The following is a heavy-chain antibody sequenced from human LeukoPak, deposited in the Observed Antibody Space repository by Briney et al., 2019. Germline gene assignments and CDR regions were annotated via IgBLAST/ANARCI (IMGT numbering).Heavy chain of an antibody. CDR1: GFTFSSYG. V-gene: IGHV3-33*01. D-gene: IGHD6-19*01. J-gene: IGHJ4*02. Sequence: GGSLRLSCAASGFTFSSYGMHWVRQAPGKGLEWVAVIWYDGSNKYYADSVKGRFTISRDNSKNTLYLQMNSLRAEDTAVYYCARNPVGRSGFDHWGQGTLVTVSS. CDR3: ARNPVGRSGFDH. CDR2: IWYDGSNK.